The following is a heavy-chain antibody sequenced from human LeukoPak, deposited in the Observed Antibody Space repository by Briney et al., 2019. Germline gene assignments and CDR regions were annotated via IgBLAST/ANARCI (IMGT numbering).Heavy chain of an antibody. V-gene: IGHV3-48*01. J-gene: IGHJ6*03. CDR3: ARRFGPARDDYMDV. CDR2: ISSSTSAI. Sequence: GGSLRLSCAASGFSFSSYSMNWVRQAPGKGLEWLSYISSSTSAIFYADSVKGRFTISRDNAKNSLFLQMNSLRAEDTAVYYCARRFGPARDDYMDVWGKGTPVTVSS. D-gene: IGHD3-16*01. CDR1: GFSFSSYS.